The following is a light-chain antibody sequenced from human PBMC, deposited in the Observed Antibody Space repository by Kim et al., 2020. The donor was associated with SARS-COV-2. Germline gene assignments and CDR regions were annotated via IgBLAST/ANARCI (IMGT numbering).Light chain of an antibody. CDR1: QGIRND. J-gene: IGKJ1*01. V-gene: IGKV1-17*01. Sequence: SASVGDTVTITCRASQGIRNDLAWYQQKPGKAPNRLIYAASSLPSGVPSRFSGSGSGTEFTLTISSLQPEDFATYYCLQHNSYPWTFGQGTKLEI. CDR3: LQHNSYPWT. CDR2: AAS.